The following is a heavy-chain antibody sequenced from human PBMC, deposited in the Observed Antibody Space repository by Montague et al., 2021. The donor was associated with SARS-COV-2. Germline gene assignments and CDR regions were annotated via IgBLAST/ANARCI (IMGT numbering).Heavy chain of an antibody. Sequence: SLRLSCAASGFIFSSYGMHWVRQAPGKGLEWVAHIWYDGSNENYVDSVKGRFTISRDNFKNPLYLQMNSLRAEDTAIYYCARGSVGGYYFDYWGQGTLVTVS. V-gene: IGHV3-33*01. D-gene: IGHD1-26*01. CDR3: ARGSVGGYYFDY. CDR1: GFIFSSYG. J-gene: IGHJ4*02. CDR2: IWYDGSNE.